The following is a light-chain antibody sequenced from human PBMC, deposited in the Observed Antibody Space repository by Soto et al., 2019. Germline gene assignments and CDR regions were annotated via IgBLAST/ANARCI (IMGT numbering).Light chain of an antibody. J-gene: IGLJ3*02. CDR3: SSYTGGNTYWI. Sequence: QSVLTQPASVSGSPGQSITISCTGTSSDIGAYNYVSWYQQHPGKAPKVIIFEVSNRPSGVSNRFSGSKSGNTASLTISGLQPEDEAEYHCSSYTGGNTYWIFGGGTKVTVL. CDR1: SSDIGAYNY. V-gene: IGLV2-14*01. CDR2: EVS.